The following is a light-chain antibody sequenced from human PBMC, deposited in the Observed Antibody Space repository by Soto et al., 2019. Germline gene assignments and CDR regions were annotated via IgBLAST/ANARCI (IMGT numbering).Light chain of an antibody. J-gene: IGKJ1*01. V-gene: IGKV1-8*01. CDR1: QGISSY. CDR2: AAS. CDR3: QQYYSYPRT. Sequence: IRMTQSPSSFSASTGDRVTITCRASQGISSYLAWYQQKPGKAPKLLIYAASTVQSGVPSRFSGSGSGTDFTLTISCLQSEDFATYYCQQYYSYPRTFGQGTKVEIK.